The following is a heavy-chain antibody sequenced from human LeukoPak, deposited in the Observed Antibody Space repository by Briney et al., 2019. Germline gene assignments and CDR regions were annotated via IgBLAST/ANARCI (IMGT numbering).Heavy chain of an antibody. CDR1: GYTLTELS. CDR2: FDPEDGET. D-gene: IGHD5-12*01. CDR3: ATDLGYVGSLYYFDY. J-gene: IGHJ4*02. Sequence: VASVKVSCKVSGYTLTELSMHWVRQVPGKGLEWMGGFDPEDGETIYAQKFQGRVTMTEDTSTDTAYMELSSLRSEDTAVYYCATDLGYVGSLYYFDYWGQGTLVTVSS. V-gene: IGHV1-24*01.